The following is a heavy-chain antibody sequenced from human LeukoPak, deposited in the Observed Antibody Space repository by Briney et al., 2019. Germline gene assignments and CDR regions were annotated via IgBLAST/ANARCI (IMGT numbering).Heavy chain of an antibody. CDR1: GFTFSSYS. D-gene: IGHD3-10*01. CDR2: ISSSSSYI. CDR3: ARGDYYGSGTPGY. Sequence: GGSLRLSCAASGFTFSSYSMNWVRQAPGKGLKWVSSISSSSSYIYYADPVKGRFTISRDNAKNSLYLQINSLRAEDTAVYYCARGDYYGSGTPGYWGQGTLVTVSS. J-gene: IGHJ4*02. V-gene: IGHV3-21*01.